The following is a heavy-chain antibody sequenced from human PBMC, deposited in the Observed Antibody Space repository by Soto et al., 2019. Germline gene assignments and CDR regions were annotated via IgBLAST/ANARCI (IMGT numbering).Heavy chain of an antibody. CDR2: IIPIFGTA. CDR3: ARGPYSCYDWGRFDY. J-gene: IGHJ4*02. CDR1: GGTFSSYA. Sequence: QVQLVQSGAEVKKPGSSVKVSCKASGGTFSSYAISWVRQAPGQGLEWMGGIIPIFGTAKYAQKFQGRVTITADKSTSTAYMELSRLRSEDTGVYYCARGPYSCYDWGRFDYWGQGTMGPVS. D-gene: IGHD5-12*01. V-gene: IGHV1-69*06.